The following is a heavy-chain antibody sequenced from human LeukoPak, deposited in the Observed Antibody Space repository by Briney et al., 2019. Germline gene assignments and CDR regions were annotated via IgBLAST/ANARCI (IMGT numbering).Heavy chain of an antibody. CDR2: IYYSGST. Sequence: SETLSLTCTVCGGFISSYYWSWIWQPPGKGLEWIGYIYYSGSTNYNPSLKSRVTISVDTSKNQFSLKLSSVTAADTAVYYCERSVDTAMVDYWGQGTLVTVSS. D-gene: IGHD5-18*01. CDR3: ERSVDTAMVDY. J-gene: IGHJ4*02. V-gene: IGHV4-59*01. CDR1: GGFISSYY.